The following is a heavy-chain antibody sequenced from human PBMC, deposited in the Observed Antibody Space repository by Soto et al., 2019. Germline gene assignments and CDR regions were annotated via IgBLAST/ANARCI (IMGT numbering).Heavy chain of an antibody. Sequence: SETLSLTCTVSGGSVSNYYWTWVRQPPGKGLEWISYINYSGSTDHSPSLKSRVTISLDTSKNQFSLRLISVTAADTAVYYCARLAPRYRIRDYNYHSLDFWGQGTTVTVSS. CDR2: INYSGST. CDR3: ARLAPRYRIRDYNYHSLDF. J-gene: IGHJ6*02. CDR1: GGSVSNYY. V-gene: IGHV4-59*02. D-gene: IGHD1-20*01.